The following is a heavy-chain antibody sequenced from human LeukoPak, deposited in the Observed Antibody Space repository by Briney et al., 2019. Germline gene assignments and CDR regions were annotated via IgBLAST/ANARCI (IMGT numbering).Heavy chain of an antibody. J-gene: IGHJ4*02. Sequence: PGGSLRLSCAASGFTFSNYWMHWVRQAPGKGLVWVSRIKGDGSHTIYADSVKGRFTISRDNAKNTLYLQMNSLRAEDTAVYYCAKPAGGGLLPYYFDYWGQGTLVTVSS. CDR1: GFTFSNYW. CDR2: IKGDGSHT. V-gene: IGHV3-74*01. CDR3: AKPAGGGLLPYYFDY. D-gene: IGHD2/OR15-2a*01.